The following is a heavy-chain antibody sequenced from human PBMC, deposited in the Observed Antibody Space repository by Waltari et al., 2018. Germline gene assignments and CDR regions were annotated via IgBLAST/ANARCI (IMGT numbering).Heavy chain of an antibody. J-gene: IGHJ5*02. D-gene: IGHD6-19*01. CDR2: MSGSAGNT. Sequence: EVQVLESGGGLVQPGGSLSLSCAASGFSFSSYAVSWVRQAPGKGLEWVSAMSGSAGNTYYSDSVKGRFTLSRDNSNNTVYLQMNSLRADDTAVYYCAKGGLSSSWSKNWFDPWGQGTLVTVSS. CDR3: AKGGLSSSWSKNWFDP. CDR1: GFSFSSYA. V-gene: IGHV3-23*01.